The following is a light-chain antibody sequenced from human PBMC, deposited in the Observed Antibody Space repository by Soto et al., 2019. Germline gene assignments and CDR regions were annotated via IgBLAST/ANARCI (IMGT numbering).Light chain of an antibody. CDR3: QQCYRTLLT. CDR1: QSISSY. V-gene: IGKV1-39*01. CDR2: AAS. Sequence: DIQMTQSPSSLSASVGDRVTITCRASQSISSYLNWYQQKPGKAPKLLIYAASSLQSGVPSRFSGSGSGTDFTLTISSLQPEDFAAYYCQQCYRTLLTFGGGTKVEIK. J-gene: IGKJ4*01.